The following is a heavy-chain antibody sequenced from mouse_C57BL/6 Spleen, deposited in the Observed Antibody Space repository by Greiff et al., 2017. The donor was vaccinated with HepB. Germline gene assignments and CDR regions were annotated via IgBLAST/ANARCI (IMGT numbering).Heavy chain of an antibody. V-gene: IGHV1-42*01. CDR1: GYSFTGYY. D-gene: IGHD1-1*01. J-gene: IGHJ1*03. CDR3: ARGGTVVVACYFEF. CDR2: INPSTGGT. Sequence: VQLQQSGPELVKPGASVKISCKASGYSFTGYYMNWVKQSPEKSLEWIGEINPSTGGTTYNQKFKAKATLTVDKSSSTAYMQLKSLTSEDSAVYYCARGGTVVVACYFEFGGTGTTSTVSS.